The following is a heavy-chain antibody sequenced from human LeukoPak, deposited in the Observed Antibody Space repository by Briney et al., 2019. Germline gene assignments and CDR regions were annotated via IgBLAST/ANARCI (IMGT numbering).Heavy chain of an antibody. CDR1: GYTFTSYG. CDR3: ARDTAATYYDFWSGYNSVDY. V-gene: IGHV1-18*01. CDR2: ISAYNGNT. D-gene: IGHD3-3*01. Sequence: GASVKVSCKASGYTFTSYGISWVRQAPGQGLEWMGWISAYNGNTNYAQKLQGRVTMTTDTSTSTAYMELRSLRSDDTAVYYCARDTAATYYDFWSGYNSVDYWGQGTLVTVSS. J-gene: IGHJ4*02.